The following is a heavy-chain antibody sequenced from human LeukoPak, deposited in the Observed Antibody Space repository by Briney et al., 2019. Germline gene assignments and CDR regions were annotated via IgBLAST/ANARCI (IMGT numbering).Heavy chain of an antibody. J-gene: IGHJ6*02. V-gene: IGHV3-74*01. D-gene: IGHD5-12*01. Sequence: PGGSLRLSCAASGFTFSSYWMHWVRQAPGKGLVWVSRINSDGSSTSYADSVKGRFTISRDNAKNTLYLQMNSLRAEDTAVYYCARESGDYDWVGLYYYYYYGMDVWGQGTTVTVSS. CDR1: GFTFSSYW. CDR3: ARESGDYDWVGLYYYYYYGMDV. CDR2: INSDGSST.